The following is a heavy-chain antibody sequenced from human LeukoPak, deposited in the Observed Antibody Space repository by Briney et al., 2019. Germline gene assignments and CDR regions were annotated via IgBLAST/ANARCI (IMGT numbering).Heavy chain of an antibody. CDR2: IYYSGST. CDR3: ARGRSPHDSSGLDY. CDR1: GGSISSYY. V-gene: IGHV4-59*01. D-gene: IGHD3-22*01. J-gene: IGHJ4*02. Sequence: PSETLSLTCTVSGGSISSYYWSWIRQPPGKGLEWIGYIYYSGSTNYNPSLKSRVTISVETSKNQFSLKLSSVTAAGTAVYYCARGRSPHDSSGLDYWGQGTLVTVSS.